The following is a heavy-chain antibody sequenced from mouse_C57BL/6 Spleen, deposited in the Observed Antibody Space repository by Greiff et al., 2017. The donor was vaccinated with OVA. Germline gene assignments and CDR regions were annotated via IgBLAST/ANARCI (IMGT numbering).Heavy chain of an antibody. CDR3: ARHGGYSSFAY. V-gene: IGHV5-9*01. J-gene: IGHJ3*01. Sequence: EVPLVESGGGLVKPGGSLKLSCAASGFTFSSYTMSWVRQTPEKRLEWVATISGGGGNTYYPDSVKGRFTISRDNAKNTLYLQMSSLRSEDTALYYCARHGGYSSFAYWGQGTLVTVSA. CDR2: ISGGGGNT. CDR1: GFTFSSYT. D-gene: IGHD2-3*01.